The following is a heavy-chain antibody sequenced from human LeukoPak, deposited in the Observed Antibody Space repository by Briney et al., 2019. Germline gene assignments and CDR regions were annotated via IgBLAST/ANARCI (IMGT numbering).Heavy chain of an antibody. CDR3: ARDTSPIAAAGTWWFDP. CDR1: GFTFSSYG. CDR2: ISSSSSYI. D-gene: IGHD6-13*01. J-gene: IGHJ5*02. V-gene: IGHV3-21*04. Sequence: GGSLRLSCAASGFTFSSYGMNWVRQAPGKGLEWVSFISSSSSYIYYADSVKGRFTISRDKPKNSLYLQMNSLRAEDTALYYCARDTSPIAAAGTWWFDPWGQGTLVTVSS.